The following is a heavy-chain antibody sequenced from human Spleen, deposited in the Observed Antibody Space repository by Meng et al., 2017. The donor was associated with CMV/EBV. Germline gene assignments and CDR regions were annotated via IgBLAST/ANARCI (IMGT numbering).Heavy chain of an antibody. J-gene: IGHJ4*02. CDR1: GYTFTNFY. Sequence: PGRTVKISCQVSGYTFTNFYVSWVQQSPGKGLIWMGLIDPEDGETKYAEKFQGRITITADTSIDTAYMEMSGLRFVDTAMYYCATPMGWGQGTLVTVSS. CDR2: IDPEDGET. CDR3: ATPMG. D-gene: IGHD5-24*01. V-gene: IGHV1-69-2*01.